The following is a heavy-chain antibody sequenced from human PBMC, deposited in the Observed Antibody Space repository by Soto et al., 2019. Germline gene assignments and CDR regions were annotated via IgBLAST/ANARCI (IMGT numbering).Heavy chain of an antibody. J-gene: IGHJ4*02. D-gene: IGHD3-22*01. CDR3: ARGLEYYYDSSGYFVY. CDR1: GFTFSDYY. V-gene: IGHV3-11*06. CDR2: ISSSSSYT. Sequence: GGSLRLSCAASGFTFSDYYMSWIRQAPGKGLEWVSYISSSSSYTNYADSVKGRFTISRDNAKNSLYLQMNSLRAEDTAVYYCARGLEYYYDSSGYFVYWGQGTLVTVSS.